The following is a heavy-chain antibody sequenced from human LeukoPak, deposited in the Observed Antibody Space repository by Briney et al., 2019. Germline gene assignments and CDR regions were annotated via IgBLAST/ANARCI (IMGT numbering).Heavy chain of an antibody. V-gene: IGHV3-74*01. CDR2: IRNDGSDT. J-gene: IGHJ3*02. CDR3: ARDALRYFDWSDAFDI. D-gene: IGHD3-9*01. Sequence: GGSLRLSCAASGFSFSDTWMHWVRQAPGKGLVWVSRIRNDGSDTRYAESVKGRFTISRDNAKNSLYLQMDSLRAEDTAVYYCARDALRYFDWSDAFDIWGQGTMVTVSS. CDR1: GFSFSDTW.